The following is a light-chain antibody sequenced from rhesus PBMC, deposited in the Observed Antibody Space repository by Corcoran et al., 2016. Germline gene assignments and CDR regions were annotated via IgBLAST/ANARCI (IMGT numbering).Light chain of an antibody. V-gene: IGKV1-22*01. Sequence: DIQMTQSSSFLSASVGDTVNITCRASQSISSWLAWYQQKPGKAPKFLIYNASTLQSGVPSRFSGSGSGTDFTRTISILQSEDFAIYYCQHYSSSPWTFGQGTKVDIK. CDR1: QSISSW. CDR3: QHYSSSPWT. J-gene: IGKJ1*01. CDR2: NAS.